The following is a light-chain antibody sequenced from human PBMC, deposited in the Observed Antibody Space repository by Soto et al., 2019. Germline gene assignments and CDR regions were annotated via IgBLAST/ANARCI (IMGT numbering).Light chain of an antibody. Sequence: EIVMTQSPATLSVSPGERAALSCRASQSVSSNFAWYQQKLGQAPRLLIYGASTRATGIPARFSGSGSGTEFTLTISSLQSEDFAIYYGQQYNNWPYTFGQGTKLEIK. CDR3: QQYNNWPYT. J-gene: IGKJ2*01. V-gene: IGKV3-15*01. CDR2: GAS. CDR1: QSVSSN.